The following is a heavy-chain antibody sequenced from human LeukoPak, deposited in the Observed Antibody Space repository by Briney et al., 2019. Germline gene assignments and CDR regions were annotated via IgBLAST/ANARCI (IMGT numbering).Heavy chain of an antibody. V-gene: IGHV4-30-2*01. CDR1: GGSISSGGYY. Sequence: SQTLSLTCTVSGGSISSGGYYWSWIRQPPGKGLEWIGYIYHSGSTYYNPSLKSRVTISVDRSKNQFSLKLSSVTAADTAVYYCAREGDFDAFDIWGQGTMVTVSS. CDR2: IYHSGST. D-gene: IGHD2-21*02. CDR3: AREGDFDAFDI. J-gene: IGHJ3*02.